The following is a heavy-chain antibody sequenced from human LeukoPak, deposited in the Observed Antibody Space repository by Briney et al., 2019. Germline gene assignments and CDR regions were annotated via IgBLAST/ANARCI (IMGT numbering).Heavy chain of an antibody. Sequence: SETLSLTCTVSGGSISSYYWNWIRKSPGQGLELIGNIYYSGSTNYNPSLKSRVTISVDTSKNQFSLKMNSVTAADTAAYYCARRMGGDYGNWFGSWGQGTLVTVSS. CDR1: GGSISSYY. V-gene: IGHV4-59*08. D-gene: IGHD4-17*01. CDR3: ARRMGGDYGNWFGS. CDR2: IYYSGST. J-gene: IGHJ5*01.